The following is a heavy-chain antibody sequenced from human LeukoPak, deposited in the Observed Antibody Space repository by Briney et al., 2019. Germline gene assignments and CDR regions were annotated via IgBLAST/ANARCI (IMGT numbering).Heavy chain of an antibody. CDR1: GGSISSSSYY. J-gene: IGHJ5*02. V-gene: IGHV4-39*01. CDR2: IYYSGST. Sequence: SETLSLTCTVSGGSISSSSYYWGWIRQPPGKGLEWIGSIYYSGSTYYNPSLKSRVTISVDTSKNQFSLKLSSVTAADTAVYYCAGKPGYCSSTSCYGYNWFDPWGQGTLVTVSS. D-gene: IGHD2-2*01. CDR3: AGKPGYCSSTSCYGYNWFDP.